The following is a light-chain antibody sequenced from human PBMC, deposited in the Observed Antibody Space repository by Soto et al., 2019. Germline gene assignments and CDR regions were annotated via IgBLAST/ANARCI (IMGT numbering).Light chain of an antibody. V-gene: IGKV1-33*01. CDR3: QQYHSLPPT. CDR1: QDISNF. J-gene: IGKJ2*01. CDR2: DAS. Sequence: DIQMTQSPSSLSASVGDRVTITCQASQDISNFLSWYQHKPGKAPKLLIYDASDLETGVPSRFSGSGSGTHLALTISSLQPEDFARYFCQQYHSLPPTFGRGTKLEIK.